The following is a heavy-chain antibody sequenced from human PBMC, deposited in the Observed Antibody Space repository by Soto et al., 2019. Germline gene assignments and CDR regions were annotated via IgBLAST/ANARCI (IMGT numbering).Heavy chain of an antibody. CDR1: GGSISPYY. Sequence: ASETLSLTCTVSGGSISPYYWSWIRQPPGKGLEWIGYIYYSGSTNYNFSLQSRVTMSVDSSKNQFSLKLSSVTAADTAVYYCARDLSDYDFWSGRGAPFYFDYWGQGALVTVSS. D-gene: IGHD3-3*01. CDR2: IYYSGST. V-gene: IGHV4-59*01. J-gene: IGHJ4*02. CDR3: ARDLSDYDFWSGRGAPFYFDY.